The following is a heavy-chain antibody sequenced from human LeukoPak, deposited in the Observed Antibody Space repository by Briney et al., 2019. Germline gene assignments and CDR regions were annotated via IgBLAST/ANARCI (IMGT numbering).Heavy chain of an antibody. CDR1: GFAFSNYA. V-gene: IGHV3-23*01. D-gene: IGHD6-6*01. J-gene: IGHJ4*02. Sequence: PGGSLRLSCATSGFAFSNYAMSWFRQAPGKGLEWVSGISGVNTYYADSVKGRFTISRDNAKNSLYLQMNSLRAEDTAVYYCARDGRYAGSSSYWGQGTLVTVSS. CDR2: ISGVNT. CDR3: ARDGRYAGSSSY.